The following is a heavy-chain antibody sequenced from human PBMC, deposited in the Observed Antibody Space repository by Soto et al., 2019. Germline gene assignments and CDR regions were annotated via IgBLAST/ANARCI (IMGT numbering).Heavy chain of an antibody. CDR2: LYYGGSS. J-gene: IGHJ4*02. Sequence: PSDTLSVTCAVSGVSISSSSYYWGWIRQPPGKGLEGIGTLYYGGSSYSNPSLKSRVTISLGTSKNQFSLTLTSVTAADTAVYYCARHGSYWSQGTLVPVT. CDR1: GVSISSSSYY. CDR3: ARHGSY. V-gene: IGHV4-39*01.